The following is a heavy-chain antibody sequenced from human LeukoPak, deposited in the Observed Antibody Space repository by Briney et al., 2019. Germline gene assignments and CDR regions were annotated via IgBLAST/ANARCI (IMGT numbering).Heavy chain of an antibody. Sequence: GGSLRLSCAASGFTFSSYAMSWVRQAPGKGLEWVSTTLGSGATTYYADSMRGRFTISRDNSKNTLYLQMNSLRAEDTAVYYCARQVVARRRAIDYWGQGTLVTVSS. CDR1: GFTFSSYA. CDR3: ARQVVARRRAIDY. D-gene: IGHD2-15*01. CDR2: TLGSGATT. V-gene: IGHV3-23*01. J-gene: IGHJ4*02.